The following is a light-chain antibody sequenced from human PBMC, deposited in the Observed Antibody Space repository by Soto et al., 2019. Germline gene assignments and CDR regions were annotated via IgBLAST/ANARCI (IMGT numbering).Light chain of an antibody. J-gene: IGKJ2*01. CDR1: QSVSSY. V-gene: IGKV3-20*01. CDR3: QHYGTSPPFT. CDR2: GAS. Sequence: ELVLTPSPAALSLSPGDRATLSCRASQSVSSYLAWYQHKPGQAPRILIYGASSRATGIPDRFSGSGSGTDFILTISRLEPEDCAVYYCQHYGTSPPFTFGRGTKVDIK.